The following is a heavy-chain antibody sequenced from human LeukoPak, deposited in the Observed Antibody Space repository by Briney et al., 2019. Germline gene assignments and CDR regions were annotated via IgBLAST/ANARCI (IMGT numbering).Heavy chain of an antibody. J-gene: IGHJ4*02. Sequence: ASVKVSCKASGYTFTSYDINWVRQATGQGLEWMGWMNPNSGNTGYAQKFQGRVTITRNTSISTAYMELSSLRSEGTAVYYCARADRDFWSGYLYYFDYWGQGTLVTVSS. V-gene: IGHV1-8*03. CDR1: GYTFTSYD. CDR2: MNPNSGNT. D-gene: IGHD3-3*01. CDR3: ARADRDFWSGYLYYFDY.